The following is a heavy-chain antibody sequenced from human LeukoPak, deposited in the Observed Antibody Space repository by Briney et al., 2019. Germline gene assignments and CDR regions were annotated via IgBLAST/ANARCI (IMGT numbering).Heavy chain of an antibody. V-gene: IGHV4-39*06. CDR1: GGSISSSTYY. Sequence: PSETLSLTCTLSGGSISSSTYYWGWIRQPPGKGLEWIGNIYYSGSTYYNPSLKSRVTISVDTSKNQFTLKLSSVTAADTAVYYCARSNPQWLYWFDPWGQGTLVTVSS. J-gene: IGHJ5*02. CDR2: IYYSGST. CDR3: ARSNPQWLYWFDP. D-gene: IGHD6-19*01.